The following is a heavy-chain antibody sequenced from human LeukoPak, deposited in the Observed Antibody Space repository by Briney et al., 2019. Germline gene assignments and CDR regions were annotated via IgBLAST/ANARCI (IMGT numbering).Heavy chain of an antibody. V-gene: IGHV4-59*01. D-gene: IGHD5-18*01. Sequence: SETLSLTCTVSGGSISSYHWSWIRQPPGKGLEWIGYIYYSGSTNYNPSLKSRVTISVDTSKNQFSLKLSSVTAADTAVYYCARSRVTQDYWGQGTLVTVSS. CDR3: ARSRVTQDY. CDR1: GGSISSYH. J-gene: IGHJ4*02. CDR2: IYYSGST.